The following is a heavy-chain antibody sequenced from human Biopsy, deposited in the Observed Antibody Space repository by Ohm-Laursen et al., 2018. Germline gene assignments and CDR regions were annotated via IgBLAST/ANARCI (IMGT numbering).Heavy chain of an antibody. CDR1: GGSIRSNGFY. J-gene: IGHJ5*02. CDR2: ISYRGTT. V-gene: IGHV4-39*01. CDR3: ARLRGGVVINYSWFDP. Sequence: PSDTLSLTCTVSGGSIRSNGFYWGWIRQPPGKGLEWIGSISYRGTTSYNPSLKSRVAISVDTSKNQLSLSLNPVTAADTAVFYCARLRGGVVINYSWFDPWGQGILVTVSS. D-gene: IGHD3-3*01.